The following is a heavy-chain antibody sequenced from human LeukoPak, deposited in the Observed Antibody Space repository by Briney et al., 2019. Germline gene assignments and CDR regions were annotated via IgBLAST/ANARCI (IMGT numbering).Heavy chain of an antibody. CDR2: IYPGDSDT. V-gene: IGHV5-51*01. Sequence: GESLKISCKGSGYSFTSYWIAWVRQMPGKGLEWMGIIYPGDSDTRYRPSFQGQVTISADKSIGTAYMQWSSLKASDTAMYYCARRYSDSQIDYWGQGTLVTVSS. CDR3: ARRYSDSQIDY. CDR1: GYSFTSYW. J-gene: IGHJ4*02. D-gene: IGHD4-11*01.